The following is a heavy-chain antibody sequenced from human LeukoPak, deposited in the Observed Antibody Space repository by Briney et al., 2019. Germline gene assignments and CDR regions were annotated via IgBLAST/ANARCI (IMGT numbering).Heavy chain of an antibody. D-gene: IGHD3-3*01. J-gene: IGHJ3*02. CDR2: IIPIFGTA. CDR3: ARPQDYDFWSGYDAFDI. CDR1: GGTFSSYA. V-gene: IGHV1-69*13. Sequence: SVKVSCKASGGTFSSYAISWVRQSPGQGLEWMGGIIPIFGTANYAQKFQGRVTITADESTSTAYMELSSLRSEDTAVYYCARPQDYDFWSGYDAFDIWGQGTMVTVSS.